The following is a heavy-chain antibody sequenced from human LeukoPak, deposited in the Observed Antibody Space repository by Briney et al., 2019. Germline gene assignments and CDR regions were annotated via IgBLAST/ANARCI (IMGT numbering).Heavy chain of an antibody. CDR2: IYYSGST. CDR1: GGSISSSSYY. V-gene: IGHV4-39*01. Sequence: SETLSLTCTVSGGSISSSSYYWGWIRQPPGKGLEWIGSIYYSGSTYYNPSLKSRVTISVDTSKNQFSLKLSSVTAADTAVYYCASLHILITIFGVDYGMDVWGQGTTVTVSS. J-gene: IGHJ6*02. CDR3: ASLHILITIFGVDYGMDV. D-gene: IGHD3-3*01.